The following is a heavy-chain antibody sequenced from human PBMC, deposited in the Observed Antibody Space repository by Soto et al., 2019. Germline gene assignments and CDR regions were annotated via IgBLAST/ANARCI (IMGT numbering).Heavy chain of an antibody. V-gene: IGHV3-21*01. J-gene: IGHJ4*02. Sequence: GGSLRLSCAASGFTFSSHNMNWVRQAPGKGLEWVSSISSSGSYIYYADSLKGRFTISRDNAKSSLFLQMNMLRAEDTAMYDCARDSPGEYGLLDHWGRGALVTVSS. CDR2: ISSSGSYI. D-gene: IGHD4-17*01. CDR1: GFTFSSHN. CDR3: ARDSPGEYGLLDH.